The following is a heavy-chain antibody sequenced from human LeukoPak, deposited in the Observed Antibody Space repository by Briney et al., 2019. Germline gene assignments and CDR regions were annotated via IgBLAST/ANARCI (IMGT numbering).Heavy chain of an antibody. CDR2: ISGSGGST. V-gene: IGHV3-23*01. CDR3: ARDPGYSSSWYYFDY. J-gene: IGHJ4*02. D-gene: IGHD6-13*01. Sequence: PGGSLRLSCAAYGFTFSSYAMSWVRQAPGKGLEWVSAISGSGGSTYYADAVKGRFTISRDNAKNSLYLQMNSLRAEDTAVYYCARDPGYSSSWYYFDYWGQGTLVTVSS. CDR1: GFTFSSYA.